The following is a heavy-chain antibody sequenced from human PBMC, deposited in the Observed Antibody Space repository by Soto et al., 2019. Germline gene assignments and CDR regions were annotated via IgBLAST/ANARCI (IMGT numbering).Heavy chain of an antibody. V-gene: IGHV1-18*01. D-gene: IGHD3-9*01. CDR3: ARVDGRRYSPYGMDV. J-gene: IGHJ6*02. CDR2: ISAYNGNT. CDR1: GYTFTSYG. Sequence: QVQLVQSGAEVKKPGASVKVSCKASGYTFTSYGISWVRQAPGQGLEWMGWISAYNGNTNYAQKLQGRVTMTTDTPTSTAYLGLRSLRSDDTAVYYCARVDGRRYSPYGMDVWGQGTTVTVSS.